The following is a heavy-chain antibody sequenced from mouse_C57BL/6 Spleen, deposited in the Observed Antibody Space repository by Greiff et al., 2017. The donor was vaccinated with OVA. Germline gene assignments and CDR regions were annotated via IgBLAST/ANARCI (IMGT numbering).Heavy chain of an antibody. V-gene: IGHV5-6*01. CDR3: ARHETEDFDY. CDR2: ISSGGSYT. J-gene: IGHJ2*01. Sequence: EVQLVESGGDLVKPGGSLKLSCAASGFTFSSYGMSWVRQTPDKRLEWVATISSGGSYTYYPDSVKGRFTISRDNAKNTLYLQMSSLKSEDTAMYYCARHETEDFDYWGQGTTLTVSS. CDR1: GFTFSSYG.